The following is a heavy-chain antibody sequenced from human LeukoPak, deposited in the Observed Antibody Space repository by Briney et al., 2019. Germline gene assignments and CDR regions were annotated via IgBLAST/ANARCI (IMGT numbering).Heavy chain of an antibody. CDR2: ISGSGADT. CDR3: ANEVPRFDY. V-gene: IGHV3-23*01. J-gene: IGHJ4*02. CDR1: GFTFNNYA. D-gene: IGHD2-2*01. Sequence: GGSLRLSCAASGFTFNNYAMSWVRQAPGKGLEWVSVISGSGADTYYADSVKGRFTITRDNSKNTLYLQMNSLRAEDTAVYYCANEVPRFDYWGQGTLVTVSS.